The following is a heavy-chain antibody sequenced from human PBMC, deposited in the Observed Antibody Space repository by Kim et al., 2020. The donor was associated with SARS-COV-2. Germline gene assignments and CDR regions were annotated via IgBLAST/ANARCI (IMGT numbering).Heavy chain of an antibody. D-gene: IGHD1-26*01. CDR2: INSDGSRT. CDR1: GFTFSSYW. Sequence: GGSLRLSCAASGFTFSSYWMHWVRQAPGKGLVWVSLINSDGSRTSYADPVKGRFTISRDNAKNTLDLQMNSLRVEDTAVYYCAREAPGSYYDYWGQGTLVTVSS. J-gene: IGHJ4*02. V-gene: IGHV3-74*01. CDR3: AREAPGSYYDY.